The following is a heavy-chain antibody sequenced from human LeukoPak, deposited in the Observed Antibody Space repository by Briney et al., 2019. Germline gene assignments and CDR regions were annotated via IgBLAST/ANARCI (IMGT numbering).Heavy chain of an antibody. CDR2: ISGSGGST. J-gene: IGHJ3*02. CDR1: GFIFTTYW. Sequence: SGGSLRLSCAASGFIFTTYWMHWVRQAPGKGLVWVSSISGSGGSTQYAASVQGRFTISRDNSKNTLYLQMNSLRAEDTAVYYCAKDPNGDYIGTFDIWGQGTMVTVSS. V-gene: IGHV3-23*01. CDR3: AKDPNGDYIGTFDI. D-gene: IGHD4-17*01.